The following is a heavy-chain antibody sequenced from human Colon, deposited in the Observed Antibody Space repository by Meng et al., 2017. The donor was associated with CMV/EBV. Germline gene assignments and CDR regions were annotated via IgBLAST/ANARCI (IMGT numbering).Heavy chain of an antibody. D-gene: IGHD6-6*01. J-gene: IGHJ5*02. CDR2: IKQDGSEK. CDR1: GLTFSSYW. CDR3: ARGQQRVPFP. V-gene: IGHV3-7*01. Sequence: LSCAASGLTFSSYWMSWVRQAPGKGLEWVANIKQDGSEKYYVDSVKGRFTISRDNAKNSLYLQMNSLRAEDTAVYYCARGQQRVPFPWGQGTLVTVSS.